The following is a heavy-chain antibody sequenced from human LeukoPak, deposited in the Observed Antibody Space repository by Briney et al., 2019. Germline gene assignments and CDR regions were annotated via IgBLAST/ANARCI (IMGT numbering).Heavy chain of an antibody. J-gene: IGHJ6*02. CDR3: ARDLGSPQLVLDYGMDV. V-gene: IGHV1-69*13. D-gene: IGHD1-1*01. CDR1: GGTFSSYA. CDR2: IIPIFGTA. Sequence: AAVKVSCKASGGTFSSYAISCVRQAPGQGLEWMGGIIPIFGTANYAQKFQGRVTITADESTSTAYMELSSLRSEDTAVYYCARDLGSPQLVLDYGMDVWGQGTTVTVSS.